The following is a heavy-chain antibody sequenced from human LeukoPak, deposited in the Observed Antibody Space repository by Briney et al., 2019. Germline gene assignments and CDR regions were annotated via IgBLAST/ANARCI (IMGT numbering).Heavy chain of an antibody. CDR1: GFTFSSYS. CDR3: AREVGGSSSWSKYYFDY. Sequence: GGSLRLSCAASGFTFSSYSMNWVRQAPGKGLEWVSSISSSSSYIYYADSVKGRFTISRDNAKNSLYLQMNSLRAEDTAVYYCAREVGGSSSWSKYYFDYWGQGTLVTVSS. J-gene: IGHJ4*02. CDR2: ISSSSSYI. D-gene: IGHD6-13*01. V-gene: IGHV3-21*01.